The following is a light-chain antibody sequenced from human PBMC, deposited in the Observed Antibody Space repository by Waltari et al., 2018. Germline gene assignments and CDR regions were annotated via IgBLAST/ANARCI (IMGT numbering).Light chain of an antibody. V-gene: IGLV3-25*03. J-gene: IGLJ3*02. CDR3: QSADSSHTWV. CDR1: VGPNQY. Sequence: TQSACVSVSRGLSWTVTCSVVVGPNQYAYWYQQRPGQAPVLVIYKDTEGPSVIPERFSGSSSGTSVALTINGVQAEDEADYYCQSADSSHTWVFGGGTKLTVL. CDR2: KDT.